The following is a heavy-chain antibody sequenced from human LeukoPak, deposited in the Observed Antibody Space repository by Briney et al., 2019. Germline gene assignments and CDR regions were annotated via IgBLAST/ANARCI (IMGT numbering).Heavy chain of an antibody. CDR2: IDSSGTA. J-gene: IGHJ4*02. V-gene: IGHV4-39*01. CDR3: ARHGYIQFWLY. D-gene: IGHD5-18*01. Sequence: SETLSLTCTVSGASISRDTYFWGWLRQSPEKGLEWIGSIDSSGTAHYNSSLKSRVIISVDTSKNQVSLNLTSVTFADTAVYYCARHGYIQFWLYWGQGTQVIVSS. CDR1: GASISRDTYF.